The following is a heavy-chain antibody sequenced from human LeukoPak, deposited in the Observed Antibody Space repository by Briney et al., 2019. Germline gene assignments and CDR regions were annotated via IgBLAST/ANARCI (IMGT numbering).Heavy chain of an antibody. Sequence: SETLSLTCTVSGGSLSSYYWSWIRQPPGKGLEWIGYIYSRGLTRGSTNYNPSLKSRVTISVDTSKNQFSLKLSSVTAADTAVYYCARDQEYSGSYYRYFDYWGQGTLVTASS. V-gene: IGHV4-59*01. J-gene: IGHJ4*02. CDR2: IYSRGLTRGST. D-gene: IGHD1-26*01. CDR3: ARDQEYSGSYYRYFDY. CDR1: GGSLSSYY.